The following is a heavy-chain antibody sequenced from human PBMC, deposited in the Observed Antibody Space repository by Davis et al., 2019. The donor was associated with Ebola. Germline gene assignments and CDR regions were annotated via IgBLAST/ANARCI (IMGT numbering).Heavy chain of an antibody. Sequence: AASVKVSCKASGYTSDSYGFDWVRQAPGQGLEWLGWISPYTGNTNYAHKLQGRVTLTTDTSAATAYMQLTSLRSDDTAIYYCARDFQDGATWVSDYWGQGTLVTVSS. J-gene: IGHJ4*02. V-gene: IGHV1-18*04. CDR2: ISPYTGNT. D-gene: IGHD5-24*01. CDR1: GYTSDSYG. CDR3: ARDFQDGATWVSDY.